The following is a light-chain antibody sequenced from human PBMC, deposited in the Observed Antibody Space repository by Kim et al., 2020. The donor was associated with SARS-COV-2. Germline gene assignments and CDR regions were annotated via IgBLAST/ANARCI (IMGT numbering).Light chain of an antibody. CDR2: NVN. Sequence: QSITSSCTGTSSDVGGYDYVSWYQQHPGKAPQLMIYNVNKRPSGVSNRFSGSKSGNTASLIISGLQAEDEADYYCRSHTSSTTVIFGGWTKLTVL. CDR1: SSDVGGYDY. V-gene: IGLV2-14*03. J-gene: IGLJ2*01. CDR3: RSHTSSTTVI.